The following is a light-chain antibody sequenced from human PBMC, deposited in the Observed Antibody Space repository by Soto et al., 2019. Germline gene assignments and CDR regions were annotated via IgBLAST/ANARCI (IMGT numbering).Light chain of an antibody. CDR3: QQYINWPRT. V-gene: IGKV3-15*01. Sequence: EIVMTQSPATLSVSPGERATLSCRASQSVSSNLSWYQQKPGQAPRLLLFGASTRAPGIPARFSGSGSGTEFTLTISSLQSEDFAVYYCQQYINWPRTFGQGTKVEIK. J-gene: IGKJ1*01. CDR2: GAS. CDR1: QSVSSN.